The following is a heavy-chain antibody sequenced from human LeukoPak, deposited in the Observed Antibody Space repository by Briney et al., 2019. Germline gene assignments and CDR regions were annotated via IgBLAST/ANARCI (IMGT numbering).Heavy chain of an antibody. D-gene: IGHD6-19*01. CDR2: IYTSGST. V-gene: IGHV4-4*02. CDR1: GGSISSSNW. J-gene: IGHJ4*02. CDR3: ARDGSSGWYAY. Sequence: SGTLSLTCAVSGGSISSSNWWSWVRQPPGKGLEWIGRIYTSGSTNYNPSLKSRVTMSVDTSKNQFSLKLSSVTAADTAVYYCARDGSSGWYAYWGQGTLVTVSS.